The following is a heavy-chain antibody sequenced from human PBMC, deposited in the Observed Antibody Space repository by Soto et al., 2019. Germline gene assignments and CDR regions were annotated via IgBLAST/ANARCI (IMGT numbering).Heavy chain of an antibody. CDR2: INNSGGNT. D-gene: IGHD3-10*01. Sequence: EVQLLESGGGLVQTGGSLRLSCEASRFTFSKYDMNWVRQAPGKGLEWVSSINNSGGNTYYADSVKGRFTISRDNSKNTLYLQMNSLRAEDTAIYYCAKDPTGAGWYFDLWGRGTLVTVSS. CDR1: RFTFSKYD. V-gene: IGHV3-23*01. J-gene: IGHJ2*01. CDR3: AKDPTGAGWYFDL.